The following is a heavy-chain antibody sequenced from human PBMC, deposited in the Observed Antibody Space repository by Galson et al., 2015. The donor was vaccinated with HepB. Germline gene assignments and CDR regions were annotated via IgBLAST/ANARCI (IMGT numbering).Heavy chain of an antibody. CDR1: GYTFTSYA. CDR3: ARDLFDCSSTSCYRGGNFDY. Sequence: SVKVSCKASGYTFTSYAMHWVRQAPGQRLEWMGWINAGNGNTKYSQKFQGRVTITRDTSASTAYMELSSLRSEDTAVYYCARDLFDCSSTSCYRGGNFDYWGQGTLVTVSS. D-gene: IGHD2-2*01. J-gene: IGHJ4*02. V-gene: IGHV1-3*01. CDR2: INAGNGNT.